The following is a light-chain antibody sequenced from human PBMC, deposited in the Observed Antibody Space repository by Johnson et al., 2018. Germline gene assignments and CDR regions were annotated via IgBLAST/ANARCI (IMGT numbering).Light chain of an antibody. CDR2: ENN. J-gene: IGLJ1*01. CDR1: SSNIGNNY. V-gene: IGLV1-51*02. CDR3: ATWDSSLSAGNV. Sequence: QSVLTQPPSVSAAPGQKVTISCSGSSSNIGNNYVSWYQQLPGTAPTLLIYENNKRPSGIPDRFSGSKSGTSATLGITGLQTGEEADYYCATWDSSLSAGNVFGTVTNVTVL.